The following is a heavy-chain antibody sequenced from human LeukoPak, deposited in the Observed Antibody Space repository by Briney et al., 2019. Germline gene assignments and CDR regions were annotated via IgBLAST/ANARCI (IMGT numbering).Heavy chain of an antibody. D-gene: IGHD4-17*01. CDR3: AREMNTVTADY. Sequence: SETLSLTCAVSGYSISSSKWRTWVPQPPGKGLEWIGEIYYNGVTNYNPSLKSRVTISVDKSKNQFSLRLSSVTAADTAVYYCAREMNTVTADYWGQGTLVTVSS. V-gene: IGHV4-4*02. J-gene: IGHJ4*02. CDR2: IYYNGVT. CDR1: GYSISSSKW.